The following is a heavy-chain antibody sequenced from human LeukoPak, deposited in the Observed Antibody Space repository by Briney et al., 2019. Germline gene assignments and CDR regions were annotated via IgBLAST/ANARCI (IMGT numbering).Heavy chain of an antibody. Sequence: GGSLRLSCAASGSTFSDYSMNWVRQAPGKGLAWVSSISSSSSFIYYADSVKGRFTISRDNAKNSLYVELNSLRAEDTAVYYCARTQGVYSYGYSPIDYWGQGTLVTVSS. CDR3: ARTQGVYSYGYSPIDY. D-gene: IGHD5-18*01. J-gene: IGHJ4*02. V-gene: IGHV3-21*01. CDR1: GSTFSDYS. CDR2: ISSSSSFI.